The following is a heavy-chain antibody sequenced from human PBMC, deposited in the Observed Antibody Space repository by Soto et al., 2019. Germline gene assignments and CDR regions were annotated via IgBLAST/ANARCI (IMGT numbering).Heavy chain of an antibody. J-gene: IGHJ4*02. V-gene: IGHV3-7*05. D-gene: IGHD3-16*02. CDR3: ARDGNVITFGGVIAPHY. CDR1: GFTFSSYW. CDR2: IKQDGSEK. Sequence: PGGSLRLSCVASGFTFSSYWMNWVRQAPGKGLEWVASIKQDGSEKYYLDSVKGRVTMTRDTSTSTVYMELSSLRSEDTAVYYCARDGNVITFGGVIAPHYWGQGTLVTVSS.